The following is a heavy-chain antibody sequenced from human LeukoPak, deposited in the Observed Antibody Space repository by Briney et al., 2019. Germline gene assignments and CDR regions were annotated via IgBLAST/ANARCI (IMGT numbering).Heavy chain of an antibody. CDR1: GFIFSHYG. Sequence: GGSLRLSCAASGFIFSHYGMHWVRQAPGKGLEWVAVIWSDGSNRFYAGSVKGRFTISRDNSQNTLFLQMNSLRAEDTTMYYCARDAQRGFDYSNSLEYWGHGTLVTVSS. V-gene: IGHV3-33*01. J-gene: IGHJ4*01. CDR3: ARDAQRGFDYSNSLEY. D-gene: IGHD4-11*01. CDR2: IWSDGSNR.